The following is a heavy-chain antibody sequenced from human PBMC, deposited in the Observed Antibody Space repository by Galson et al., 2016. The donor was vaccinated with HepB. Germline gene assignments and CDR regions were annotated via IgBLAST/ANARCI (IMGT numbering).Heavy chain of an antibody. Sequence: SLRLSCAASGFTFSNYGMTWVRQAPGKGLEVVSSISRSGDSTDYADSVKGRVTISRDNSKNTLSLQMNSLTADDTAIYYCVQGSTAPAVWGKGTTVTVPS. CDR3: VQGSTAPAV. D-gene: IGHD1-26*01. V-gene: IGHV3-23*01. CDR2: ISRSGDST. CDR1: GFTFSNYG. J-gene: IGHJ6*04.